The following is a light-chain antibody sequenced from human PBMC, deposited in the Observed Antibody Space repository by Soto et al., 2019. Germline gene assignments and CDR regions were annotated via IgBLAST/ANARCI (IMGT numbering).Light chain of an antibody. Sequence: EIRMTHSLSALSASVRYRVTITCRASQSISSWLAWYQQKPGKAPKLLIYDASSLESGVPSRFSGSGSGTEFTLTISSLQPEDFATYYCLQTYSDILTFGQGTRLE. CDR3: LQTYSDILT. CDR1: QSISSW. J-gene: IGKJ5*01. CDR2: DAS. V-gene: IGKV1-5*01.